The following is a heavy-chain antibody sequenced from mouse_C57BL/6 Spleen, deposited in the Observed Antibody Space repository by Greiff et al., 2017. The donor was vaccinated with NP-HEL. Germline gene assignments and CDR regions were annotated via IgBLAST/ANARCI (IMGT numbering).Heavy chain of an antibody. Sequence: QVQLQQSGPGLVQPSQSLSITCTVSGFSLTSYGVHWVRQSPGKGLEWLGVIWSGGSTDYNAAFISRLSISKDNSKSQVFFKMNSLQADDTAIYYCARGLRTVWYFDVWGTGTTVTVSS. V-gene: IGHV2-2*01. CDR3: ARGLRTVWYFDV. CDR2: IWSGGST. CDR1: GFSLTSYG. D-gene: IGHD2-4*01. J-gene: IGHJ1*03.